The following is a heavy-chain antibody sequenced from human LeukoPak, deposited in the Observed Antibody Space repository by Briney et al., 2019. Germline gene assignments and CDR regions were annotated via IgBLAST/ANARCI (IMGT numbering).Heavy chain of an antibody. CDR2: IKQDGSEK. Sequence: GGSLRLSCAVSGFTFSRYWMSWVRQAPGKGLEWVANIKQDGSEKYYVDSVKGRFTISRDNAKNSLSLQMNSLRAEDTAVYYCARDQVDRIWYFDYWGQGTLVTVSS. V-gene: IGHV3-7*01. D-gene: IGHD1-14*01. J-gene: IGHJ4*02. CDR1: GFTFSRYW. CDR3: ARDQVDRIWYFDY.